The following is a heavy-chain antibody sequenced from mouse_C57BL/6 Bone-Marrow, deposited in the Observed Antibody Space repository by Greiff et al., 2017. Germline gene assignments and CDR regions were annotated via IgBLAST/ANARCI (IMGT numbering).Heavy chain of an antibody. CDR2: IDPSDSYT. V-gene: IGHV1-59*01. CDR1: GYTFTSYW. J-gene: IGHJ3*01. CDR3: ARWDYDWFAY. D-gene: IGHD2-4*01. Sequence: QVHVKQPGAELVRPGTSVKLSCKASGYTFTSYWMHWVKQRPGQGLEWIGVIDPSDSYTNYNQKFKGKATLTVDTSSSTAYMQLSSLTSEDSAVYYCARWDYDWFAYWGQGTLVTVSA.